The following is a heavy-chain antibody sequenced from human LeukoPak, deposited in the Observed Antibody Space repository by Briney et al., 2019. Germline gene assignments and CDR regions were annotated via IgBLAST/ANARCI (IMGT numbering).Heavy chain of an antibody. CDR3: ARAWVGSSHFYFYYYMDV. V-gene: IGHV4-34*01. Sequence: SETLSLTCGVYGGFFSGYYWTWIRQSPGKGLEWIGEINHSGSTNYNPSLESRVTISVDTSKSQFSLKLTCVTAADAAVYYCARAWVGSSHFYFYYYMDVWGKGTTVTVSS. J-gene: IGHJ6*03. CDR2: INHSGST. D-gene: IGHD6-13*01. CDR1: GGFFSGYY.